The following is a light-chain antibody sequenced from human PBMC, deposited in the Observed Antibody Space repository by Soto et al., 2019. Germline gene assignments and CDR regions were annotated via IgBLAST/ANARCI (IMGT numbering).Light chain of an antibody. J-gene: IGKJ4*01. CDR2: DAS. CDR1: QTVRNNY. V-gene: IGKV3-20*01. CDR3: QQFSSYPLT. Sequence: EFVLTQSPGTLSLSPWERATLSCRASQTVRNNYLAWYQQKPGQAPRLLIYDASSRATGIPDRFSGGGSGTDSTLTISRLEPEDFAVYYCQQFSSYPLTFGGGTKVDIK.